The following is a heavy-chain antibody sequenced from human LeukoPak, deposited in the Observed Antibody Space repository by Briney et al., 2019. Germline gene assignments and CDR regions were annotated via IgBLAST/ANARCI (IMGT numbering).Heavy chain of an antibody. Sequence: GASVKVSCKASGGTFSSYAISWVRQAPGQGLEWMGWISAYNGNTNYAQKLQGRVTMTTDTSTSTAYMELRSLRSDDTAVYYCARSDLAASDYYYYYGMDVWGRGTTVTVSS. D-gene: IGHD2-15*01. CDR1: GGTFSSYA. V-gene: IGHV1-18*01. CDR2: ISAYNGNT. J-gene: IGHJ6*02. CDR3: ARSDLAASDYYYYYGMDV.